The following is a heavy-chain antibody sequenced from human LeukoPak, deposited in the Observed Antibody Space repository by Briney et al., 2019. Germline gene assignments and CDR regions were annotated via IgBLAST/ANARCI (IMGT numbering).Heavy chain of an antibody. Sequence: SVKVSCKASGGTFSSYAISWVRQAPGQGLEWMGRIIPILGIANYAQKFQGRVTITADKSTSTAYMELGSLRSEDTAVYYCARAGTVVVAENWFDPWGQRTMVTVSS. J-gene: IGHJ5*02. V-gene: IGHV1-69*04. CDR2: IIPILGIA. CDR3: ARAGTVVVAENWFDP. CDR1: GGTFSSYA. D-gene: IGHD2-15*01.